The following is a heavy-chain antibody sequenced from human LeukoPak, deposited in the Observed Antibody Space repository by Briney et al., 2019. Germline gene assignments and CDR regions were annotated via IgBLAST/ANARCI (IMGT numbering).Heavy chain of an antibody. D-gene: IGHD3-10*01. CDR1: GFTFRNDG. CDR3: ARNYGPYYFDY. Sequence: PGGSLRLSCAPSGFTFRNDGMHSVRQAPGKGLEWVAVIWYDGSNKYYADSVKGRFTISRDNSKNTLYLQMNSLRAEDTAVYYYARNYGPYYFDYWGQGTLVTVSS. CDR2: IWYDGSNK. V-gene: IGHV3-33*01. J-gene: IGHJ4*02.